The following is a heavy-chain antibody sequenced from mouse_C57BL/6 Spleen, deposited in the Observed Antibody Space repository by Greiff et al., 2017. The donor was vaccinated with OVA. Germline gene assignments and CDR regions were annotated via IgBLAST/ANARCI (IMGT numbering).Heavy chain of an antibody. CDR2: IYPGSGNT. CDR1: GYSFTSYY. Sequence: QVQLQQSGPELVKPGASVKISCKASGYSFTSYYIHWVKQRPGQGLEWIGWIYPGSGNTKYNEKFKGKATLTADTSSSTAYMQLSSLTSEDSAVYYCASLQDYYYAMDYWGQGTSVTVSS. D-gene: IGHD2-1*01. J-gene: IGHJ4*01. CDR3: ASLQDYYYAMDY. V-gene: IGHV1-66*01.